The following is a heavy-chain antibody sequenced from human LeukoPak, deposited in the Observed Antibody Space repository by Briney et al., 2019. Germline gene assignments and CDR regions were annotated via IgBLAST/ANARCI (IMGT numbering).Heavy chain of an antibody. D-gene: IGHD4-17*01. Sequence: GGSLRLSCAASGFTFSTYSMNWVRQAPGKRLEWVSYISSTSSIMYYADSVKGRFTISRDNAKNSLYLQMNSLRDEDTAVYYCARDNFGDYGNWFDPWGQGTLVTVSS. J-gene: IGHJ5*02. CDR3: ARDNFGDYGNWFDP. V-gene: IGHV3-48*02. CDR1: GFTFSTYS. CDR2: ISSTSSIM.